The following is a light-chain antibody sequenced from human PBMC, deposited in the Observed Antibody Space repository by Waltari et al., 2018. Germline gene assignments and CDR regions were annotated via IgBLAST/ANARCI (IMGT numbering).Light chain of an antibody. CDR3: SAFAGSNNFGV. CDR2: DVK. J-gene: IGLJ3*02. V-gene: IGLV2-8*01. Sequence: QSALTQPPPASGSPGQSVTISCTGTSRDLGGSNFFSWYQQRPGKAPRFLFYDVKKRPAGVSVRFSCSKSGNTASLTVSGLQPDDEATYYCSAFAGSNNFGVFGGGTKLTVL. CDR1: SRDLGGSNF.